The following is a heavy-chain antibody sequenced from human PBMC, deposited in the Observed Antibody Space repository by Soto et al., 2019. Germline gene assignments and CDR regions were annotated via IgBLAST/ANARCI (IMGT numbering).Heavy chain of an antibody. CDR3: ARDESGYGGNWFDP. Sequence: SETLSLTCTVSGGSISSYYWSWIRQPPGKGLEWIGYIYYSGSTNYNPSLKSRVTISVDTSKNQFSLKLSSVTAADTAVYYCARDESGYGGNWFDPWGQGTLVTVSS. V-gene: IGHV4-59*01. CDR2: IYYSGST. J-gene: IGHJ5*02. D-gene: IGHD4-17*01. CDR1: GGSISSYY.